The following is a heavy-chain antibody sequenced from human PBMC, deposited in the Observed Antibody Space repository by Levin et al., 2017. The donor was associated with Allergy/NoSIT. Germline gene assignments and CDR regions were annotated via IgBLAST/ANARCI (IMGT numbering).Heavy chain of an antibody. CDR2: ISYDTTKR. V-gene: IGHV3-30-3*01. D-gene: IGHD3-10*01. CDR1: GSGFTFSSFA. J-gene: IGHJ5*02. CDR3: TRGFGSGGYYPAFDP. Sequence: GESLKISCSASGSGFTFSSFAMFWVRQAPGKGLEWLSFISYDTTKRYYAESVKGRFTISRDNSENILYLQMNSLRTEDTAVYYCTRGFGSGGYYPAFDPWGQGTLVIVSS.